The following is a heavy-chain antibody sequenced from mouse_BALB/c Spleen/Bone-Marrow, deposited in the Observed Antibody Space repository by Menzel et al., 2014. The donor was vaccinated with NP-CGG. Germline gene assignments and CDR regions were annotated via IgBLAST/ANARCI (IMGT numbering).Heavy chain of an antibody. Sequence: LVESGAQLVRPGVSVKISCKGSGYTFTDHAMHWVKRSHAKSLEWIGLISGYYGDAIYNQKFKGKATMTVDKSSSTAYMELARLTSEDSAIYYCARSGKVRNAMDYWGQGTSVTVSS. CDR2: ISGYYGDA. D-gene: IGHD2-14*01. CDR3: ARSGKVRNAMDY. V-gene: IGHV1S137*01. J-gene: IGHJ4*01. CDR1: GYTFTDHA.